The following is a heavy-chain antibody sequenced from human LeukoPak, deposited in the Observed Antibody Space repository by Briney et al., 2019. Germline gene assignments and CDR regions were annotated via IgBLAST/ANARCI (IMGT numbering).Heavy chain of an antibody. CDR2: IYSSGSA. D-gene: IGHD6-19*01. CDR3: ARDVRYSSGWSPAAS. CDR1: GDSISDHY. V-gene: IGHV4-4*07. J-gene: IGHJ5*02. Sequence: SETLFLACTVSGDSISDHYWSWIRQPSGKGLEWIGRIYSSGSANYSPSLKSRVSMSVDTSNNYFSLNLTSVTAADTALYFCARDVRYSSGWSPAASWGQGILVTVSS.